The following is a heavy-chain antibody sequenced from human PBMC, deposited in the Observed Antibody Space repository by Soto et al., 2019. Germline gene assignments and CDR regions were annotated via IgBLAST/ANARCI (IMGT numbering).Heavy chain of an antibody. CDR3: ARGQTKSFLTYFDY. V-gene: IGHV4-34*01. CDR2: INHRGST. D-gene: IGHD3-9*01. J-gene: IGHJ4*02. CDR1: VGSFSDYY. Sequence: PSETLSLTCAVYVGSFSDYYWNWIRQSPGKGLEWIGEINHRGSTSYNPSLKSRVTISVDTSKNQFSLKLSSVTAADTAAYYCARGQTKSFLTYFDYWGMGSLVTVSS.